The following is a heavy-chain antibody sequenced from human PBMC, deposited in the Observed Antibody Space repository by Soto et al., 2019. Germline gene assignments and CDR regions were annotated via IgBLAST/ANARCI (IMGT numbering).Heavy chain of an antibody. D-gene: IGHD6-6*01. Sequence: QVQLVQSGAEVKKPGASVKVSCKASGYPLTTYYLHWVRQAPGQGLEWLGMINPSAGTTFYAPKFQGRVAMTRDTPSSTVYMDLSSLRSDDTAVYYWARDVPGMGSSSFDYWGQGTLITVSS. CDR2: INPSAGTT. J-gene: IGHJ4*02. CDR3: ARDVPGMGSSSFDY. CDR1: GYPLTTYY. V-gene: IGHV1-46*01.